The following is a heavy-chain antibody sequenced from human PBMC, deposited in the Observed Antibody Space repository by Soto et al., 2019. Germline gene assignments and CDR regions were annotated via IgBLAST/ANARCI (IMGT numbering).Heavy chain of an antibody. CDR3: ARSITGTVSYYYGMDV. Sequence: QVQLVQSGAEVKKPGSSVKVSCKASGGTFSSYAISWVRQAPGQGLEWMGGIIPIFGTANYAQKFQGRVTITADEHTSTAYMELSSLRSEDTAVYYCARSITGTVSYYYGMDVWGQGTTVTVSS. D-gene: IGHD1-20*01. CDR1: GGTFSSYA. V-gene: IGHV1-69*12. CDR2: IIPIFGTA. J-gene: IGHJ6*02.